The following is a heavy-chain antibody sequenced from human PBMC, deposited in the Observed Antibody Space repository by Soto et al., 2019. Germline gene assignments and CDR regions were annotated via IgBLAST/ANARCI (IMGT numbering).Heavy chain of an antibody. Sequence: GGSLRLSCAASGFICSSYDMSWVRQAPGKGLEWVSTILVDGRTFYVDSVKGRFTISRDSSQNTVYLQMNSLTAGDTALYYCAKETANGGGAFDICGQGTMVTVSS. V-gene: IGHV3-23*01. CDR2: ILVDGRT. CDR3: AKETANGGGAFDI. J-gene: IGHJ3*02. CDR1: GFICSSYD. D-gene: IGHD2-8*01.